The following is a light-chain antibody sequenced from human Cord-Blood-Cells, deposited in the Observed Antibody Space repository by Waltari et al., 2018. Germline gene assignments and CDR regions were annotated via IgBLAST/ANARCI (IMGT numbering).Light chain of an antibody. V-gene: IGKV4-1*01. J-gene: IGKJ1*01. CDR1: QSVLYSSNNKNY. CDR3: QQYYSTLRT. CDR2: WAS. Sequence: DIVMTQSPDSLAVSLGERATINCKSSQSVLYSSNNKNYLAWYQQKPGQPPKLLIYWASTRESGVPDRFSGSGSGTDFTLTISSPQAEDVAVYYCQQYYSTLRTFGQGTKVEIK.